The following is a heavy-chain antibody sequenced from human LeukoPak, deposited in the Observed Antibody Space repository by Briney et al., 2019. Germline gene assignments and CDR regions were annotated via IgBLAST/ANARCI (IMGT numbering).Heavy chain of an antibody. D-gene: IGHD2-2*01. V-gene: IGHV1-46*03. Sequence: ASVKVSCKASGYTFTSYYMHWVRQAPGQGLEWMGLINPSGGSTSYAQKFQGRVTMTRDTSTSTVYMELSSLRSEDTAVYYCATGYCSSTSCYSLDYWGQGTLVTVSS. CDR3: ATGYCSSTSCYSLDY. J-gene: IGHJ4*02. CDR1: GYTFTSYY. CDR2: INPSGGST.